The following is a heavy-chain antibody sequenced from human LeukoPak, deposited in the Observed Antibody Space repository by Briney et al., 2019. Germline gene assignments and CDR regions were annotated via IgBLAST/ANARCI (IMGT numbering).Heavy chain of an antibody. Sequence: GGSLRLSCAASGFTFSSYAMHWVRQAPGKGLEWVTYIRYDGSNKYYTDSVKGRFTISRDNSKNMLYLQMNSLRAEETAVYYCAKVDLWSGYYTGIEYWGQGTLVTVSS. J-gene: IGHJ4*02. CDR2: IRYDGSNK. V-gene: IGHV3-30*02. CDR3: AKVDLWSGYYTGIEY. CDR1: GFTFSSYA. D-gene: IGHD3-3*01.